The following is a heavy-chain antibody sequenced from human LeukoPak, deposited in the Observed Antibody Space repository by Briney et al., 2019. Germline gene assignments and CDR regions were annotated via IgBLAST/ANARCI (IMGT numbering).Heavy chain of an antibody. CDR3: ARDRVYYDFWSGYYGGDY. Sequence: ASVKVSCKASGYTFTSYGISWVRQAPGQGLEWMGWISAYNGNTNYAQKLQGRVTMTTDTSTSTAYMELRSLRSDDTAVYYCARDRVYYDFWSGYYGGDYWGRGTLVTVSS. V-gene: IGHV1-18*01. CDR2: ISAYNGNT. CDR1: GYTFTSYG. D-gene: IGHD3-3*01. J-gene: IGHJ4*02.